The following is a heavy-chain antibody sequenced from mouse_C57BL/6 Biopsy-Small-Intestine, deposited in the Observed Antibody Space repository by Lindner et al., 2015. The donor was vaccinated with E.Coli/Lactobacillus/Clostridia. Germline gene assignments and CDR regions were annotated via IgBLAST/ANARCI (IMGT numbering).Heavy chain of an antibody. CDR2: IIPILGKA. CDR3: ADKGVMSGSYDYYAMAV. Sequence: SVKVSCKASGGTFSMYSISWVRQAPGQGFEWMGRIIPILGKASYAQKFQGRVTITADKSTSTVYMELSSLSSEDTAVYYCADKGVMSGSYDYYAMAVWGQGTTVTVSS. CDR1: GGTFSMYS. V-gene: IGHV1-74*01. D-gene: IGHD2-12*01. J-gene: IGHJ1*01.